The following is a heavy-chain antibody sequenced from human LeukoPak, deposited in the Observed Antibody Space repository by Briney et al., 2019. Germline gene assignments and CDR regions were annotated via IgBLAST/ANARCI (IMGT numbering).Heavy chain of an antibody. CDR3: ARSVSGLFDY. CDR1: GGSISSSSYY. V-gene: IGHV4-39*01. CDR2: IYYSGST. D-gene: IGHD3-22*01. Sequence: PSETLSLTCIVSGGSISSSSYYWGWIRQPPGKGLEWIGSIYYSGSTYYNPSLKSRVTISVDTSKNQFSLKLSSVTAADTAVYYCARSVSGLFDYWGQGTLVTVSS. J-gene: IGHJ4*02.